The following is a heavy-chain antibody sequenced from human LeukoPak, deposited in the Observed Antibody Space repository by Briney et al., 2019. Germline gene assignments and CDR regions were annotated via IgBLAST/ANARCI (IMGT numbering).Heavy chain of an antibody. CDR2: IHGGGAT. Sequence: GGSLRLSCAAPGFTFTSYAMSWVRQAPGKGLEWLSAIHGGGATFYSHSVRGCFTISRDTSKNTLYLQMNSLRAEDTALYYCAKAQKYTSDLDYWGQGTLVTVSS. CDR3: AKAQKYTSDLDY. V-gene: IGHV3-23*01. D-gene: IGHD6-19*01. CDR1: GFTFTSYA. J-gene: IGHJ4*02.